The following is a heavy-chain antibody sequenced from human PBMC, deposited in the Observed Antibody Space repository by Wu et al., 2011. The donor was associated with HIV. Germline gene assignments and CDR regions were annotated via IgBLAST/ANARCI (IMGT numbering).Heavy chain of an antibody. CDR1: GYTFANHE. V-gene: IGHV1-8*03. CDR2: INPNSGDT. J-gene: IGHJ4*02. D-gene: IGHD3-16*01. Sequence: QVQLVQSGAEVKKPGSSVKVSCTASGYTFANHEINWVRQASGQGLEWMGWINPNSGDTGYAQKFQGRVTFTRKTSISTAYLELSSLRSEDTAVYYCAVWGTWGGSPFDYWGQGTLVTVSS. CDR3: AVWGTWGGSPFDY.